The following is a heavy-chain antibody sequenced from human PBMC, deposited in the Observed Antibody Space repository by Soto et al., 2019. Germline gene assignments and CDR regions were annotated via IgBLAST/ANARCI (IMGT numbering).Heavy chain of an antibody. CDR1: GGSISSGGYY. Sequence: PSETLSLTCTVSGGSISSGGYYWSWIRQHPGKGLEWIGYIYYSGSTYYNPSLKSRVTISVDTSKNQFSLRLSSVTAADTAVYYCARANLDGYLIPPPLYFDYWGQGTLVTVSS. V-gene: IGHV4-31*03. CDR3: ARANLDGYLIPPPLYFDY. D-gene: IGHD5-12*01. CDR2: IYYSGST. J-gene: IGHJ4*02.